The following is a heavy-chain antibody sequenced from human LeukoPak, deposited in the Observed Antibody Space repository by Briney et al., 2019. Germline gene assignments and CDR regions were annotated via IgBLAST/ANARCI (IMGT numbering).Heavy chain of an antibody. J-gene: IGHJ3*02. V-gene: IGHV3-15*01. D-gene: IGHD3-3*01. CDR1: GFTFSNAW. CDR2: IKSKTDGGTT. CDR3: TTGVHDFWSGYLPDAFDI. Sequence: PGGSLRLSCAASGFTFSNAWMSWVRQAPGKGLEWVGRIKSKTDGGTTDYAAPVKGRFTISRDDSKNTLYLQMNSLKTEDTAVYYCTTGVHDFWSGYLPDAFDIWGQGTMVTVSS.